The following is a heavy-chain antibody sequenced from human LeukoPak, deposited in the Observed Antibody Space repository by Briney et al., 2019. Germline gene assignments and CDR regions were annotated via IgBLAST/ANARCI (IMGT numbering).Heavy chain of an antibody. D-gene: IGHD3-22*01. CDR2: FDPEDGKT. Sequence: ASVKVSCKVSGYTLTELSMHRVRQAPGEGLEWMGGFDPEDGKTIYAQKFQGRVTMTEDTSTNTAYMELRSLISEETIVYYCATLLLVLLTRSELDPWGQGTLVTVSS. J-gene: IGHJ5*02. V-gene: IGHV1-24*01. CDR3: ATLLLVLLTRSELDP. CDR1: GYTLTELS.